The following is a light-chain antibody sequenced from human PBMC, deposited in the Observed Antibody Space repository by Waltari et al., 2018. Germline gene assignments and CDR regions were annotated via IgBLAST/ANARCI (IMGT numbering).Light chain of an antibody. CDR3: QQYNSWPFT. Sequence: ETVMTQSPATLSVYPGERATLPCRASQRIKNNLAWYQQKGGQAPRLLLFDASTRATGISARFSGSGYGTEFTLSIDSLQSEDFALYFCQQYNSWPFTFGPGTQVDIK. CDR2: DAS. CDR1: QRIKNN. J-gene: IGKJ3*01. V-gene: IGKV3-15*01.